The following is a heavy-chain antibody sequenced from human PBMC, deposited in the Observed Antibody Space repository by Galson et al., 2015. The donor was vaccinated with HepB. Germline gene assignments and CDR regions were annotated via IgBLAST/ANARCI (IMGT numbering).Heavy chain of an antibody. D-gene: IGHD2-2*01. Sequence: SVKVSCKASGYTFTGYYIHWVRQAPGQGLEWMGRINPNSVDTKYVRKFQGRVTMTRDTSITTAYMELSRLTSDDTAVYYCARDLVGCSRTSCYLDYWGQGTPVTVSS. CDR2: INPNSVDT. CDR1: GYTFTGYY. V-gene: IGHV1-2*06. CDR3: ARDLVGCSRTSCYLDY. J-gene: IGHJ4*02.